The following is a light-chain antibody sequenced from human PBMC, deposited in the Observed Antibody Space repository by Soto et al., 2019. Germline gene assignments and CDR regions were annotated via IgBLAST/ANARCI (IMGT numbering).Light chain of an antibody. CDR2: RGS. CDR3: QYYGTSAPWT. V-gene: IGKV3-20*01. CDR1: QNIRGNE. J-gene: IGKJ1*01. Sequence: EVVLTQSPGTLSLSPGERATLSCRASQNIRGNELAWYQQKPGQAPRLLIYRGSSRATGIPDRFSGRGSGTDFTLTISRLEPEDCAVYYCQYYGTSAPWTFGQGTKVEIK.